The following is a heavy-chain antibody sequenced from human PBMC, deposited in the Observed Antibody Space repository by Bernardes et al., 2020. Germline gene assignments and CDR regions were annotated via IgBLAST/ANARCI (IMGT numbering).Heavy chain of an antibody. J-gene: IGHJ4*02. CDR1: GFSLSTYW. CDR3: AKGASWYIM. V-gene: IGHV3-74*01. D-gene: IGHD6-13*01. Sequence: GSLRLSCAASGFSLSTYWMHWVRQAPGKGLVWVSRINSDGSRINYADSVKGRFTISRDNAKNTLYLQMNSLRAEDTAVYYCAKGASWYIMWGQGTLVTVSS. CDR2: INSDGSRI.